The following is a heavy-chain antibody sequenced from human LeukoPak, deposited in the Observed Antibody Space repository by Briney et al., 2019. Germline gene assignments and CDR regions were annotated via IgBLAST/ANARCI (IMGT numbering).Heavy chain of an antibody. D-gene: IGHD5-12*01. CDR1: SGSISTSNYY. J-gene: IGHJ4*02. CDR2: IFYSGST. CDR3: ARDDAARGYSGYRLDY. V-gene: IGHV4-39*06. Sequence: PSETLSLTCTVSSGSISTSNYYWGWVRQPPGKALEWIGNIFYSGSTYYSPSLKSRVTISLDTSRNQFPLKLSSVTAADTAVYYCARDDAARGYSGYRLDYWGQGTLVTVSS.